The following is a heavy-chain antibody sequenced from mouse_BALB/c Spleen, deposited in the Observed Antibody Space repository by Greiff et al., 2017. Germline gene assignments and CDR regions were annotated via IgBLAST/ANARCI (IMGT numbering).Heavy chain of an antibody. J-gene: IGHJ2*01. Sequence: EVHLVESGGGLVQPGGSLKLSCAASGFTFSSYGMSWVRQTPDKRLELVATINSNGGSTYYPDSVKGRFTISRDNAKNTLYLQMSSLKSEDTAMYYCARAYYYGSSFDYWGQGTTLTVSS. D-gene: IGHD1-1*01. CDR2: INSNGGST. CDR3: ARAYYYGSSFDY. CDR1: GFTFSSYG. V-gene: IGHV5-6-3*01.